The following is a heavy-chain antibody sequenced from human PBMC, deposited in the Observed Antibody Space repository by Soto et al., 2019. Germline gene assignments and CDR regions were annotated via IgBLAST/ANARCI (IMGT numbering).Heavy chain of an antibody. CDR1: GFSLNTSGVN. J-gene: IGHJ4*02. CDR2: IYWDDDK. V-gene: IGHV2-5*02. Sequence: QITLKESGPPLVKPTQTLTLTCTFSGFSLNTSGVNVGWIRQPPGKALEWLALIYWDDDKRYSPSLKSRLTITKDTSKNQVVLTLTNMDPVDTATYYCAHQSSTWDYWGQGTLVTVSS. CDR3: AHQSSTWDY. D-gene: IGHD6-13*01.